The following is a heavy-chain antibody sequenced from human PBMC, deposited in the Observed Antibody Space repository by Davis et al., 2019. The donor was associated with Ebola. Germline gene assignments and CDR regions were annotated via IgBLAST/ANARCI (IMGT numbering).Heavy chain of an antibody. CDR2: INPSAGYT. CDR3: ARDGPDYYGLDV. J-gene: IGHJ6*02. Sequence: ASVKVFCKAFGYTFTNYYVHWVRQAPGQRLEWMGVINPSAGYTNYAQRLRGRVTITRDTSTSTVYLEVRRLKSDDTAVYYCARDGPDYYGLDVWGQGTAVTVAS. CDR1: GYTFTNYY. V-gene: IGHV1-46*04.